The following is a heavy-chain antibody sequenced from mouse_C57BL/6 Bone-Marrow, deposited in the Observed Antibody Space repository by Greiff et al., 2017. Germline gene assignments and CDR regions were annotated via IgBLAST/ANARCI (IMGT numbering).Heavy chain of an antibody. V-gene: IGHV2-2*01. Sequence: QVQLKQSGPGLVQPSQSLSITCTVSGFSLTSYGVHWVRQSPGKGLEWLGVIWSGGSTDYNAAFISRLSISKDNSKSQVFFKMNSLQADDTAIYYCARNGIYYYGSWYWYFDVWGTGTTVTVSS. J-gene: IGHJ1*03. CDR1: GFSLTSYG. CDR3: ARNGIYYYGSWYWYFDV. D-gene: IGHD1-1*01. CDR2: IWSGGST.